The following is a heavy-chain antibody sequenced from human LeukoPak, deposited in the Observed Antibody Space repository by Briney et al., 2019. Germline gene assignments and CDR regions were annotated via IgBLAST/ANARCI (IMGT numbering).Heavy chain of an antibody. Sequence: GGSLRLSCAASGFTFDDYGMNWVRQVPGKGLEWFSDISWDSSRIDYVDSVKGRFTISRDNAKKSLYLQMNRLRVEDTALYYRAKSEWGEFDFRGQGTLVTV. V-gene: IGHV3-9*01. J-gene: IGHJ4*02. D-gene: IGHD3-16*01. CDR2: ISWDSSRI. CDR1: GFTFDDYG. CDR3: AKSEWGEFDF.